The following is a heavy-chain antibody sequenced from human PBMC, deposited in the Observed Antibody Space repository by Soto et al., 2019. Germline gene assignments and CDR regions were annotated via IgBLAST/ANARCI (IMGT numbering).Heavy chain of an antibody. Sequence: EVQLLESGGGLVQPGGSLRLSCAASGFTFSSYAMSWVRQAPGKGLEWVSAISGSGGSTYYADSVKGRFTISRDNSKNTLYLQMNSLRAEDTAVYYCAKDDGGPYCSRTSCYAEEDYWGQGTLVTVSS. CDR1: GFTFSSYA. D-gene: IGHD2-2*01. CDR2: ISGSGGST. V-gene: IGHV3-23*01. J-gene: IGHJ4*02. CDR3: AKDDGGPYCSRTSCYAEEDY.